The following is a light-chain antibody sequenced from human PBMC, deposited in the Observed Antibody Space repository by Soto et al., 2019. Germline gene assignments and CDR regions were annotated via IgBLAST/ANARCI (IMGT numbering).Light chain of an antibody. J-gene: IGKJ1*01. CDR3: QHYNSYSEA. Sequence: DIQMTQSPSPLSGSVGDRVTITCRASQTISSWLALYQQKPGKAPKLLIYKASTLKSGVPSRFSGSGSGTEFTLTISSLQPDDFAYYYCQHYNSYSEAFGQGTKVELK. CDR2: KAS. V-gene: IGKV1-5*03. CDR1: QTISSW.